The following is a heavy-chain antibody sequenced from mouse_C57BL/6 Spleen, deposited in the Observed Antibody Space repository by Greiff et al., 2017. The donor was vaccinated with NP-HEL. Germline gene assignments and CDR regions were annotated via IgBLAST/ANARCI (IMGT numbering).Heavy chain of an antibody. CDR1: GYTFTSYW. Sequence: VQLQQPGAELVKPGASVKMSCKASGYTFTSYWITWVKQRPGQGLEWIGDIYPGSGSTNYNEKFKSKATLTVDTSSSTAYMQLSSLTSEDSAVYYCARYGQHDYVFAYWGQGTLVTVSA. J-gene: IGHJ3*01. CDR3: ARYGQHDYVFAY. CDR2: IYPGSGST. D-gene: IGHD2-4*01. V-gene: IGHV1-55*01.